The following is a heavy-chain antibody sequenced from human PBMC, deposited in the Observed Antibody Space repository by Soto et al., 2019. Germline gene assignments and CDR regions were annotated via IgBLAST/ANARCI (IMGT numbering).Heavy chain of an antibody. V-gene: IGHV3-23*01. CDR2: ISGSGGST. D-gene: IGHD3-3*01. CDR3: AKVFRKVRDFWSGYPDEYFDY. J-gene: IGHJ4*02. Sequence: EVQLLESGGGLVQPGGSLRLSCAASGFTFSSYAMSWVRQAPGKGLEWVSAISGSGGSTYYADSVKGRFTISRDNSKNTLYLQMNSLRAEDTAVYYCAKVFRKVRDFWSGYPDEYFDYWGQGSLVTVSS. CDR1: GFTFSSYA.